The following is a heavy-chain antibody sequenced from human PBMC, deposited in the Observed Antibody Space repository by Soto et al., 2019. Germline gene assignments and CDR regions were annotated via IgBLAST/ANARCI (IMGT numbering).Heavy chain of an antibody. CDR3: ASYHGDYDGVGIFDY. CDR1: GFTFSSYS. CDR2: SSSSSSTI. Sequence: EVQLVESGGGLVQPGGSLRLSCAASGFTFSSYSMNWVRQAPGKGLEGVSYSSSSSSTIYYADSVKGRFTISRDNAKNSMYLQMNSLRAEDTAVYYCASYHGDYDGVGIFDYWGQGTLVTVSS. V-gene: IGHV3-48*01. J-gene: IGHJ4*02. D-gene: IGHD4-17*01.